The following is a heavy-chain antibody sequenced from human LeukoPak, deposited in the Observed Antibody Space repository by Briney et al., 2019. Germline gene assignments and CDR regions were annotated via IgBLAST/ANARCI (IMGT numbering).Heavy chain of an antibody. CDR2: IYYSGST. Sequence: SETLSLTCTVSGGSISSYYWSWIRQPPGKGLEWIGYIYYSGSTNYNPSLKSRVTISVDTSKNQFSLKLSSVTAADTAVYYCARDKGHYYDSSGLQGFDPWGQGTLVTVSS. J-gene: IGHJ5*02. V-gene: IGHV4-59*12. D-gene: IGHD3-22*01. CDR1: GGSISSYY. CDR3: ARDKGHYYDSSGLQGFDP.